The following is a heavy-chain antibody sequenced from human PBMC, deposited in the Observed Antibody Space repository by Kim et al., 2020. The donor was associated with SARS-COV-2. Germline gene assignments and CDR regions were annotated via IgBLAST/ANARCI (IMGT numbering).Heavy chain of an antibody. CDR2: IWYDGSNK. Sequence: GGSLRLSCAASGFTFSSYGMHWVRQAPGKGLEWVAVIWYDGSNKYYADSVKGRFTISRDNSKNTLYLQMNSLRAEDTAVYYCARDADYGDYEASYAFDIWGQGTMVTVSS. D-gene: IGHD4-17*01. CDR1: GFTFSSYG. CDR3: ARDADYGDYEASYAFDI. V-gene: IGHV3-33*01. J-gene: IGHJ3*02.